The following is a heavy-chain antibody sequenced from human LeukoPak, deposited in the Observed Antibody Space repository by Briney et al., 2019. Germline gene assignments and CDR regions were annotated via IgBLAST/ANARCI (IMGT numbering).Heavy chain of an antibody. CDR1: GFTFSSYS. V-gene: IGHV3-21*01. D-gene: IGHD5-18*01. J-gene: IGHJ4*02. Sequence: GGSLRLSCAASGFTFSSYSMNWVRQAPGKGLECVSSISSSSSYIYYADSVKGRFTISRDNAKNSLYLQMNSLRAEDTAVYYCARDSDTAPGISDYWGQGTLVTVSS. CDR2: ISSSSSYI. CDR3: ARDSDTAPGISDY.